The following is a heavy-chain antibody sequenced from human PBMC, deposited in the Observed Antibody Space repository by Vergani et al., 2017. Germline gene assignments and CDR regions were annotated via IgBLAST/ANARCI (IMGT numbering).Heavy chain of an antibody. CDR1: GGSLTSSSYY. J-gene: IGHJ4*02. V-gene: IGHV4-39*01. CDR3: ASYPKYCDYVWGXYQY. D-gene: IGHD3-16*02. CDR2: IYYIGST. Sequence: QLQLQESGPGLLKPSETLSLTCTVSGGSLTSSSYYSGWIRQPPGKGLEWIGSIYYIGSTYYNPPLKSRVTISVATSKNQFSLKLSSVTAADTAVYYCASYPKYCDYVWGXYQYWGQGTLVTVSS.